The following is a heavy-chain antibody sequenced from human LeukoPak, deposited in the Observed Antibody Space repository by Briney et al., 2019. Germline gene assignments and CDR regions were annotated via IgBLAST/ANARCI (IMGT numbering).Heavy chain of an antibody. CDR3: AKSGESFYKAVDY. CDR2: ISSSGGSK. J-gene: IGHJ4*02. Sequence: GGSLRLSCAASGFTFSSYAMNWVRQAPGKGLEWVSGISSSGGSKFYADSVKGRFTISRDNSKNTLYLQMNSLRAEDTAVYYCAKSGESFYKAVDYWGQGILVTVSS. CDR1: GFTFSSYA. D-gene: IGHD2/OR15-2a*01. V-gene: IGHV3-23*01.